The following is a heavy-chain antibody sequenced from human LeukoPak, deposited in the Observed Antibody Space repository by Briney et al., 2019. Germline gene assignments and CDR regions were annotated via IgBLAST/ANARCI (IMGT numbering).Heavy chain of an antibody. Sequence: GGSLRLSCAASGFTFSSYGMNWVRQAPGKGLEWVSYISSSSSTIYYADSVKGRFTISRDNAKNSLYLQMNSLRAEDTAVYYCARVDSITGTTFDYWGQGTLVTVSS. D-gene: IGHD1-14*01. CDR1: GFTFSSYG. V-gene: IGHV3-48*04. CDR3: ARVDSITGTTFDY. CDR2: ISSSSSTI. J-gene: IGHJ4*02.